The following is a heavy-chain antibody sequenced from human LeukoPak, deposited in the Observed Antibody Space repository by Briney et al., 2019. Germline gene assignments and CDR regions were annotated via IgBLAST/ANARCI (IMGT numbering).Heavy chain of an antibody. D-gene: IGHD3-22*01. CDR3: ARSHSSGYFYLYDY. V-gene: IGHV4-38-2*02. Sequence: SETLSLTCSVSGYSISSGYYWSWIRQPPGKGLEWIGEINHSGSTNYNPSLKSRVTISVDTSENQISLKLTSVTAADTAVYYCARSHSSGYFYLYDYWGQGTLVTVSS. CDR2: INHSGST. J-gene: IGHJ4*02. CDR1: GYSISSGYY.